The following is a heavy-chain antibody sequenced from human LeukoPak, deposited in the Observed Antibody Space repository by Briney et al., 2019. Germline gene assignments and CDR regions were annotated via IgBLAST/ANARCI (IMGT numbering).Heavy chain of an antibody. J-gene: IGHJ3*02. CDR1: GGSISSYY. D-gene: IGHD3-22*01. Sequence: SETLSLTCTVSGGSISSYYWSWIRQPSGKGLEWIGYIYYSGSTNYNPSLKSRVTISVDTSKNQFSLKLSSVTAADTAVYYCARDYSSGYYDAFDIWGQGTMVTVSS. CDR3: ARDYSSGYYDAFDI. V-gene: IGHV4-59*01. CDR2: IYYSGST.